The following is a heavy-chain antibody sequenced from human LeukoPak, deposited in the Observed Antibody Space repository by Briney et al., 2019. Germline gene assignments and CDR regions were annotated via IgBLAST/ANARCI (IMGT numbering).Heavy chain of an antibody. V-gene: IGHV1-69*13. Sequence: ASVKVSCKASGGTLSSYAISWVRQAPGQGLEWMGGIIPIFGTANYAQKFQGRVTITADESTSTAYMELSSLRSEDTAVYYCARAGGVSSGWSVWFDPWGQGTLVTVSS. D-gene: IGHD6-19*01. J-gene: IGHJ5*02. CDR1: GGTLSSYA. CDR2: IIPIFGTA. CDR3: ARAGGVSSGWSVWFDP.